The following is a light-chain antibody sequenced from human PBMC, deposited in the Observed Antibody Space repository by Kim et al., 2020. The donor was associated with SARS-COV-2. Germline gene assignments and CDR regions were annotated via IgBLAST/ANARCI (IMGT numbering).Light chain of an antibody. CDR2: GAS. Sequence: VSPGERATLSGRASQSVSSNLAWYQQKPDQAPRLLIYGASTRATGIPARFSGSGSGTEFTLTISSLQSEDFAVYYCQQYNNWPPGFGQGTKVDIK. V-gene: IGKV3-15*01. CDR1: QSVSSN. J-gene: IGKJ1*01. CDR3: QQYNNWPPG.